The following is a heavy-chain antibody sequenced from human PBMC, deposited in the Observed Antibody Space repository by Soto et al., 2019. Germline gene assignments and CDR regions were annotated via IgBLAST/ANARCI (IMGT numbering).Heavy chain of an antibody. V-gene: IGHV3-30-3*01. Sequence: GGSLRLSCAASGFTFSSYAMHWVRQAPGKGLEWVAVISYDGSNKYYADSVKGRFTISRDNSKNTLYLQMNSLRAEDTAVYYCARPLSLDYWGQGTLVTVSS. J-gene: IGHJ4*02. CDR2: ISYDGSNK. CDR3: ARPLSLDY. D-gene: IGHD2-2*01. CDR1: GFTFSSYA.